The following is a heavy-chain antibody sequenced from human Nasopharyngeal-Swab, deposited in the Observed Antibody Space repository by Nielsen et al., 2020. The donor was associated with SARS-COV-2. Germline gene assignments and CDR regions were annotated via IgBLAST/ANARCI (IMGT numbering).Heavy chain of an antibody. D-gene: IGHD3-3*01. Sequence: GGSLRLSCAASGFTFVSYNFNWVRQAPGKGLEWISSISSIAPYIYYADSVKGRFTVSRDNANNSVYLQMNSLRDEDTAVYYCARDPGDFDFRSGYFGYYYMDVWGKGTTVTVSS. J-gene: IGHJ6*03. CDR2: ISSIAPYI. CDR3: ARDPGDFDFRSGYFGYYYMDV. V-gene: IGHV3-21*01. CDR1: GFTFVSYN.